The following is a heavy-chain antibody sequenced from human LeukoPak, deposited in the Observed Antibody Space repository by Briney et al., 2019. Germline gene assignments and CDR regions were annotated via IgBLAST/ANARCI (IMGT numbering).Heavy chain of an antibody. Sequence: GRSLRLSCAASGFTFSNYAIHWVRQAPGKGLEWVAAISYDGSIKNYADSVKGRFTISRDNSKNTLYLQMNSLRAEGTAVYYCAKGGLYKRDYYMDVWGKGTTVTVSS. CDR3: AKGGLYKRDYYMDV. J-gene: IGHJ6*03. V-gene: IGHV3-30*04. CDR2: ISYDGSIK. D-gene: IGHD5-24*01. CDR1: GFTFSNYA.